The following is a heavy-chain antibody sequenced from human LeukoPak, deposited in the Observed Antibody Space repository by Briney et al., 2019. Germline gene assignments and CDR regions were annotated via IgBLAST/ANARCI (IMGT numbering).Heavy chain of an antibody. Sequence: GESLKISCKGSGYSFTSYWIGWVRQVPGEGLEWMGIIYPGDSDTRYSPSFQGQVTISADKSISTAYLQWSSLKASDTAMYYCARQVAEQQLVSGWFDPWGQGTLVTVSS. V-gene: IGHV5-51*01. CDR2: IYPGDSDT. D-gene: IGHD6-13*01. J-gene: IGHJ5*02. CDR3: ARQVAEQQLVSGWFDP. CDR1: GYSFTSYW.